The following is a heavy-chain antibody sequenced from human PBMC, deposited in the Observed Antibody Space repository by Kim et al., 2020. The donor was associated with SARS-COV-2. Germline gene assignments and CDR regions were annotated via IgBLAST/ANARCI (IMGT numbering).Heavy chain of an antibody. J-gene: IGHJ4*02. Sequence: GGSLRLSCAASGFTFSSYGMHWVRQAPGKGLEWVAVISYDGSNKYYADSVKGRFTISRDNSKNTLYLQMNSLRAEDTAVYYCANAKYYYFDYWVQGTLVTVSS. D-gene: IGHD2-2*01. V-gene: IGHV3-30*18. CDR1: GFTFSSYG. CDR2: ISYDGSNK. CDR3: ANAKYYYFDY.